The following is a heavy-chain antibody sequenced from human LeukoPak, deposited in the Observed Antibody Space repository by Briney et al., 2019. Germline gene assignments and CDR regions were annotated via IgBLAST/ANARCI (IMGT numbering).Heavy chain of an antibody. J-gene: IGHJ4*02. Sequence: PGGSLRLSCAASGFTFSNYGIHWVRQAPGKGLEWVAFIRYDGTNKYYADSVKGRFTISRDNSKNTLYLQMNSLRAEDTAVYYCAKDLTVTRYREPDWGQGTLVTVSS. CDR2: IRYDGTNK. V-gene: IGHV3-30*02. CDR3: AKDLTVTRYREPD. CDR1: GFTFSNYG. D-gene: IGHD4-17*01.